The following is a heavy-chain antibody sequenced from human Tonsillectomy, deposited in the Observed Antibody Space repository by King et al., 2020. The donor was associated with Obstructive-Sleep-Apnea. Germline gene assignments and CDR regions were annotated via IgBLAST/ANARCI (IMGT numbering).Heavy chain of an antibody. J-gene: IGHJ5*02. CDR2: ISVSNGST. CDR3: ARDLGEPISGWFDP. Sequence: VQLVESGSEVKKPGASVKVSCKASGYTFTSNDITWVRQAPGQGLEWMGWISVSNGSTNYAQKFQGRGTMTTETSTRTAYMELRSLRSDDTATYYCARDLGEPISGWFDPWGQGTLVTVSS. CDR1: GYTFTSND. V-gene: IGHV1-18*04. D-gene: IGHD1-26*01.